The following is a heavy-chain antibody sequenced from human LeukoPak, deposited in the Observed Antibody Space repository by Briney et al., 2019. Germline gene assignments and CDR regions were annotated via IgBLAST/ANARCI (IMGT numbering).Heavy chain of an antibody. D-gene: IGHD3-16*01. J-gene: IGHJ3*02. CDR1: GFTFDDYA. Sequence: GRSLRLSCAASGFTFDDYAMHWVRQAPGKGLEWVSGIRWNSGSIGYADSVKGRFTISRDNAKNSLYLQMNSLRAEDMALYYCAKDRGWRGDDAFDIWGQGTMVTVSS. V-gene: IGHV3-9*03. CDR2: IRWNSGSI. CDR3: AKDRGWRGDDAFDI.